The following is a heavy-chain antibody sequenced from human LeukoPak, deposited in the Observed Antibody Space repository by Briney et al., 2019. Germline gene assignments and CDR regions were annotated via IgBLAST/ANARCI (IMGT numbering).Heavy chain of an antibody. CDR3: ARPIYSSSWDAFNI. D-gene: IGHD6-13*01. CDR2: INQDGSKV. J-gene: IGHJ3*02. V-gene: IGHV3-7*01. Sequence: PGGSLRLSCAASGFTFSSYWMSWVRQAPGKGLECVANINQDGSKVYYVDSVKGRFTISRDKAKKSLYLQMNSLRAEATAVYYCARPIYSSSWDAFNIWGQGTMDTVSS. CDR1: GFTFSSYW.